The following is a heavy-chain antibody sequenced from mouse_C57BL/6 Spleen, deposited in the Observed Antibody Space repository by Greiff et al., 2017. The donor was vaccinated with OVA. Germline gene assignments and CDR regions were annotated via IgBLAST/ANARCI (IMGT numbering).Heavy chain of an antibody. V-gene: IGHV1-81*01. CDR3: ARRGYYGYDEAWFAY. D-gene: IGHD2-2*01. CDR1: GYTFTSYG. Sequence: QVQLQQSGAELARPGASVKLSCKASGYTFTSYGISWVKQRTGQGLEWIGEIYPRSGNTYYNEKFKGKATLTADKSSSTAYMELRSLTSEDSAVYFCARRGYYGYDEAWFAYWGQGTLVTVSA. CDR2: IYPRSGNT. J-gene: IGHJ3*01.